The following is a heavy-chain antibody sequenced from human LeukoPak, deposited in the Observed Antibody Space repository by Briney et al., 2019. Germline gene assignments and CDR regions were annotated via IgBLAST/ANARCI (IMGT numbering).Heavy chain of an antibody. J-gene: IGHJ6*03. CDR2: INSDESST. D-gene: IGHD3-22*01. V-gene: IGHV3-74*01. Sequence: GGSLRLACAASGFTFSNHSMHWVRQAPGKGLVWVSRINSDESSTSYADSVKGRFSISRDNAKNTVYLQMNSLRAEDTAVYYCARGGTGYDSYYYYYYMDVWGKGTTVTVSS. CDR3: ARGGTGYDSYYYYYYMDV. CDR1: GFTFSNHS.